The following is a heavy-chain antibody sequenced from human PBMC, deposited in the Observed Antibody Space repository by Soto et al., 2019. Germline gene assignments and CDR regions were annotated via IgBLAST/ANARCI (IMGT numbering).Heavy chain of an antibody. CDR1: GFTFSSYG. Sequence: GGSLRLSCAASGFTFSSYGMHWVRQAPGKGLEWVAVISYDGSNKYYADSVKGRFTISRDNSKNTLYLQMNSLRAENTAVYYCAKGTIFGVVSPQYYYGMDVWGQGTTVTVSS. CDR3: AKGTIFGVVSPQYYYGMDV. D-gene: IGHD3-3*01. V-gene: IGHV3-30*18. J-gene: IGHJ6*02. CDR2: ISYDGSNK.